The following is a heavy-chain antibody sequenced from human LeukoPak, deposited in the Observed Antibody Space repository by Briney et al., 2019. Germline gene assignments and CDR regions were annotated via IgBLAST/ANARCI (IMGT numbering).Heavy chain of an antibody. J-gene: IGHJ6*02. CDR3: ATREYYYYGMDV. CDR2: ISSTSGTI. Sequence: PGGSLRLSCAASGFTFGSYSMNWVRQAPGKGLEWVSYISSTSGTIYYADSGKGRFTISRDNAKNSLYLQMNSLRDEDTAVYYCATREYYYYGMDVWGQGTTVTVSS. CDR1: GFTFGSYS. V-gene: IGHV3-48*02.